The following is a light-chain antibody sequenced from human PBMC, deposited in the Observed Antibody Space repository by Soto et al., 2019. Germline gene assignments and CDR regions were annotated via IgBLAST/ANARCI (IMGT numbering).Light chain of an antibody. J-gene: IGLJ1*01. CDR2: DVS. CDR1: SSDVGGYSY. CDR3: CSYAGSYWV. Sequence: QSALTQPRSVSGSPGQSVTISCTGTSSDVGGYSYVSWYQQYPGKAPKLMIYDVSKRPSGVPDRFSGSKSGNTASLTISGLQAEDEADYYCCSYAGSYWVFGTGTKVTVL. V-gene: IGLV2-11*01.